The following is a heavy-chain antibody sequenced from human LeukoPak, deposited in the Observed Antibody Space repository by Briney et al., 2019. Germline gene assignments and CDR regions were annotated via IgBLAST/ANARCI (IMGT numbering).Heavy chain of an antibody. V-gene: IGHV4-38-2*02. D-gene: IGHD2-2*01. CDR2: IYHGGST. CDR1: GYSINSAYY. Sequence: SETLSLTCTVSGYSINSAYYWGWIRQPPEKGLEWIGSIYHGGSTYFNPTLKSRVTISIDTSKNQFSLKLSSVTAADTAAYYCAKSSNWFDPWGQGTLVTVSS. J-gene: IGHJ5*02. CDR3: AKSSNWFDP.